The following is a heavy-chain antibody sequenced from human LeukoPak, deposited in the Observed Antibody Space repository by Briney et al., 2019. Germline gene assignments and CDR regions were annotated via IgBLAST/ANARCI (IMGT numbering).Heavy chain of an antibody. J-gene: IGHJ6*03. D-gene: IGHD4-17*01. CDR3: AREGYDYGDYSPEGDYYYMDV. V-gene: IGHV1-2*02. CDR2: INPNSGGT. Sequence: ASVKVSCKASGYTFTGYYRHWVRQAPGQGLEWMGWINPNSGGTNYAQKFQGRVTMTRDMSTSTVYMELSSLRSEDTAVYYCAREGYDYGDYSPEGDYYYMDVWGKGTTVTVSS. CDR1: GYTFTGYY.